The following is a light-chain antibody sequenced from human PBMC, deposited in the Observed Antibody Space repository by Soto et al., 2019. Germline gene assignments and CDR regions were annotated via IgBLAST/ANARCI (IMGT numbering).Light chain of an antibody. Sequence: DIVMTQSPDSLAVSLGERATINCKSSQSVLYSSNNKNYLAWYRQKPGQPPKLIIYLASIRESGVPDRLSGSGSGTDFTLANSSLQAEDVAVYYCQQYYSTPPYTFGQGTKLEIK. V-gene: IGKV4-1*01. CDR3: QQYYSTPPYT. CDR1: QSVLYSSNNKNY. CDR2: LAS. J-gene: IGKJ2*01.